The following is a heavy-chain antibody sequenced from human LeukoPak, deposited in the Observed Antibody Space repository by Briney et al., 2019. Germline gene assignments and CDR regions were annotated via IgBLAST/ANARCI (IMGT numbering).Heavy chain of an antibody. V-gene: IGHV3-23*01. CDR1: GFTFSSYA. Sequence: GGSLRLSCAVSGFTFSSYAMSWVRQAPGKGLEWVSAISGSGGSTYYADSVKGRFTISRDNSKNTLYLQMNSLRAEDTAVYYCAKNGHMVRHNWFDPWGQGTLVTVSS. J-gene: IGHJ5*02. D-gene: IGHD3-10*01. CDR3: AKNGHMVRHNWFDP. CDR2: ISGSGGST.